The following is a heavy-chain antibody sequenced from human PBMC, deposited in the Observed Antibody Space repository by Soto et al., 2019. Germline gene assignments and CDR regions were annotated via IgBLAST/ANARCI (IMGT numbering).Heavy chain of an antibody. V-gene: IGHV1-58*01. CDR3: AANIVGANYFDY. CDR2: IVVGSGNT. Sequence: SVKGSCKASGFTFTSSAVQWGRQARGQRLEWIGWIVVGSGNTNYAQKFQERVTITRDMSTSTAYMELSSLRSEDTAVYYCAANIVGANYFDYWGQGTLVTVSS. D-gene: IGHD1-26*01. CDR1: GFTFTSSA. J-gene: IGHJ4*02.